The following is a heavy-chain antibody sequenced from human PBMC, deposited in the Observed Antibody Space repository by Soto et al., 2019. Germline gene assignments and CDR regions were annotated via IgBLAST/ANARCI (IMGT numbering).Heavy chain of an antibody. J-gene: IGHJ6*02. D-gene: IGHD2-15*01. V-gene: IGHV1-69*13. CDR2: IIPIFGTA. Sequence: SVKVSCKASGGTFSSYAISWVRQAPGQGLEWMGGIIPIFGTANYAQKFQGRVTITADESTSTAYMELSSLRSEDTAVYYCARVGCSGGSCSDYYYGMDVWGQGTTVTVSS. CDR3: ARVGCSGGSCSDYYYGMDV. CDR1: GGTFSSYA.